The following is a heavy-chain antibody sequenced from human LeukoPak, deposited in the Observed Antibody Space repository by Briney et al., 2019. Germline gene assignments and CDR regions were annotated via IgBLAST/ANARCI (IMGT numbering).Heavy chain of an antibody. V-gene: IGHV4-31*03. CDR2: IYYSGST. J-gene: IGHJ4*02. CDR3: AREFGGYDSFFDY. D-gene: IGHD5-12*01. Sequence: PSETLSLTCTVSGGSISSGGYYWSWIRQHPGKGLEWIGYIYYSGSTYYNPSLRSRVTISVDTSKNQLSLKLSSVTAADTAVYYCAREFGGYDSFFDYWGQGTLVTVSS. CDR1: GGSISSGGYY.